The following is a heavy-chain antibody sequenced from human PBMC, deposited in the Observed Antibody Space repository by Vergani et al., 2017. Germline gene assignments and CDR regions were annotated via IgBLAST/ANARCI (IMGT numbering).Heavy chain of an antibody. CDR2: IIPIFGPA. V-gene: IGHV1-69*01. D-gene: IGHD4-11*01. CDR3: ARGTLTVTIRGWDYYYYMDV. J-gene: IGHJ6*03. Sequence: QVQLVQSGAEVKKPGSSVKVSCKASGGTFSSYAISWVRQAPGPGLEWMGGIIPIFGPANYAQKFQGRVTITADESTSTAYMELSSLRSEDTAVYYCARGTLTVTIRGWDYYYYMDVWGKGTTVTVSS. CDR1: GGTFSSYA.